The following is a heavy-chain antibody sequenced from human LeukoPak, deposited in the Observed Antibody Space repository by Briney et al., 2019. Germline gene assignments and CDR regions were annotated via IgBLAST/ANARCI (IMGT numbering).Heavy chain of an antibody. CDR3: TRGRIAKIVVVHSFHYGMDV. CDR2: INDYTEIT. V-gene: IGHV4-34*01. J-gene: IGHJ6*02. Sequence: PSETLSLTCDVFGGSFTDYFWTWIRQSPGKGLEWIGEINDYTEITNYNPSLNSRVSISLEKSKNQFSLELRSVNAADTAVYYYTRGRIAKIVVVHSFHYGMDVWGQGTTVTVSS. D-gene: IGHD3-22*01. CDR1: GGSFTDYF.